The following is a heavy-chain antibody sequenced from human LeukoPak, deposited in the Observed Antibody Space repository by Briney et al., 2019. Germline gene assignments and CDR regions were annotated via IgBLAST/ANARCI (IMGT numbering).Heavy chain of an antibody. V-gene: IGHV4-59*03. Sequence: SETLSLTCSVSGGSINTYYWSWIRQYPGKGLEWIGYVFYKGNIDYNPSLKSRVTMSLDSPKNQVSLSVTSMTAADTAVYYCAAGAPKFLHLVSWGQGTLVTLS. D-gene: IGHD3-3*02. CDR2: VFYKGNI. J-gene: IGHJ5*02. CDR3: AAGAPKFLHLVS. CDR1: GGSINTYY.